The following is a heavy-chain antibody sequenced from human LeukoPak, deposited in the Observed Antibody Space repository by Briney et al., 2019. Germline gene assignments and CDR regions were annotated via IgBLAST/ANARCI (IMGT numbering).Heavy chain of an antibody. V-gene: IGHV3-21*01. D-gene: IGHD6-19*01. CDR3: ASSSGWYPYRDWFDP. Sequence: GGSLRLSCAASGFTFSSYEMNWVRQAPGKGLEWVSSISSSSSYIYYADSVKGRFTISRDNAKNSLYLQMNSLRAEDTAVYYCASSSGWYPYRDWFDPWGQGTLVTVSS. CDR2: ISSSSSYI. CDR1: GFTFSSYE. J-gene: IGHJ5*02.